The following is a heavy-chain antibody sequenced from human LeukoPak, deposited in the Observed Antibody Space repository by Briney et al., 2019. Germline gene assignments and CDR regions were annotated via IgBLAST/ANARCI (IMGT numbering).Heavy chain of an antibody. Sequence: GGSLRLSCAASEFTFSSYWMTWVRQAPGKGLEWVANIKEDGSEKYYEDSVKGRFTISRDNTKNLLYLEMNRLRAEDTAVYYCARYRLVWLPAPVFDYWGQGTLVTVSS. CDR3: ARYRLVWLPAPVFDY. CDR1: EFTFSSYW. D-gene: IGHD6-19*01. V-gene: IGHV3-7*01. J-gene: IGHJ4*02. CDR2: IKEDGSEK.